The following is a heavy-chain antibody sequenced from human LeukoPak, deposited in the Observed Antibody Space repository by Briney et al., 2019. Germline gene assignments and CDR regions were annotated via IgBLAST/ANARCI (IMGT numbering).Heavy chain of an antibody. CDR2: IADGSETT. V-gene: IGHV3-23*01. Sequence: GGSLRLSCGVSGFTFNNYGMSWVRQAPGMGLEWVSHIADGSETTYYADSVQGRFTISRDYSKRTLCLQMNSVRAEDTAVYYCARKAARTSGYDYWGQGIPVTVSS. D-gene: IGHD3-22*01. J-gene: IGHJ4*02. CDR3: ARKAARTSGYDY. CDR1: GFTFNNYG.